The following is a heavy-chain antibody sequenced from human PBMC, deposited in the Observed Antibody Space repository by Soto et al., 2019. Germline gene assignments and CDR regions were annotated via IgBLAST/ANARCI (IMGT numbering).Heavy chain of an antibody. CDR1: GFTFSSYG. D-gene: IGHD5-18*01. CDR3: ARGPTWIQLWFPFDY. CDR2: IWYDGSNK. V-gene: IGHV3-33*01. J-gene: IGHJ4*02. Sequence: QVQLVESGGGVVQPGRSLRLSCAASGFTFSSYGMHWVRQAPGKGLEWVAVIWYDGSNKYYADSVKGRFTISRDNSKNTLYLQMNSLRAEDTAVYYCARGPTWIQLWFPFDYCGQGTLVTVSS.